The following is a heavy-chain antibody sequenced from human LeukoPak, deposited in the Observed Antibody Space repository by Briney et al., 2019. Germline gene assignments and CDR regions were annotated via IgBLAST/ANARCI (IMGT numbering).Heavy chain of an antibody. CDR3: ARVGYYDSSGHSFDY. Sequence: TGGSLRLSCAASGFTFSSYSMNWVRQAPGKGLEWVSSISSSSSYIYYADSVKGRFTISRDNAKNSLYLQMNSLRAEDTAVYYCARVGYYDSSGHSFDYWGQGTLVTVSS. V-gene: IGHV3-21*01. CDR1: GFTFSSYS. J-gene: IGHJ4*02. CDR2: ISSSSSYI. D-gene: IGHD3-22*01.